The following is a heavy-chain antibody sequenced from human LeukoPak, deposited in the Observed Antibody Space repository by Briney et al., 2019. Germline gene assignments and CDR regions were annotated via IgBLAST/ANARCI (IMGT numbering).Heavy chain of an antibody. J-gene: IGHJ5*02. CDR3: AKTPREFYYDSSGWSWFDP. Sequence: GGSLRLSCAASGFTFSSNAMSWVRQAPGKGLEWVSAISGSGGTTYYADSVKGRFTISRDNSKNTLYLQMNSLRAEVTAIYYCAKTPREFYYDSSGWSWFDPWGQGTLVTVSS. CDR2: ISGSGGTT. CDR1: GFTFSSNA. D-gene: IGHD3-22*01. V-gene: IGHV3-23*01.